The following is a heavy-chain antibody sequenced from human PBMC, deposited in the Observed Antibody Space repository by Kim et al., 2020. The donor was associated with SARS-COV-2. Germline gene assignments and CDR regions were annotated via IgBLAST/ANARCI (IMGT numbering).Heavy chain of an antibody. CDR2: IYSGGST. D-gene: IGHD6-13*01. CDR1: GFTVSNNY. V-gene: IGHV3-66*01. Sequence: GGSLRLSCAASGFTVSNNYMSWVRQAPGKGLEWVSIIYSGGSTYYADSVKGGFTISRDNSKNTLYLQMNSLRAEDTAVYYCARVHIAAGDIDAFDIWGQGTMVTVSS. J-gene: IGHJ3*02. CDR3: ARVHIAAGDIDAFDI.